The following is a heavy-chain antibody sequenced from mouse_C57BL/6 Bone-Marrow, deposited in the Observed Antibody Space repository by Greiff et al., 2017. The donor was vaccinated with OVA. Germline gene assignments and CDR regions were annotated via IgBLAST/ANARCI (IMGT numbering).Heavy chain of an antibody. CDR2: INPYNSGT. J-gene: IGHJ2*01. Sequence: VQLQQSGPVLVKPGASVKMSCKASGYTFTDYYMNWVKQSHGKSLEWIGVINPYNSGTSYNQKFKGKATLTVDKSSSTAYMELNSLTSEDSAVCYCAKGVRYFDYWGQGTTLTVSS. V-gene: IGHV1-19*01. CDR1: GYTFTDYY. CDR3: AKGVRYFDY.